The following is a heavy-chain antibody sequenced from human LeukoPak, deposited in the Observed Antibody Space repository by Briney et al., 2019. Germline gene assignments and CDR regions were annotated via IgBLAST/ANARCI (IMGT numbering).Heavy chain of an antibody. J-gene: IGHJ4*02. D-gene: IGHD6-13*01. CDR1: GYSFVGYG. V-gene: IGHV1-18*01. CDR2: FNPENGNT. Sequence: ASVKVSCKASGYSFVGYGITWVRQAPGQGLEWMGWFNPENGNTNYAQKVQGRVTMTADTSTSTSYMELRSLRSDDTAVYYCAREHSSSWDQDYWGQGTLVTVSS. CDR3: AREHSSSWDQDY.